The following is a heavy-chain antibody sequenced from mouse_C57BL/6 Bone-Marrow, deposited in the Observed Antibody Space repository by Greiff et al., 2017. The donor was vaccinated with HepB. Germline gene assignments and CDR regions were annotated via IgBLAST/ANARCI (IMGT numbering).Heavy chain of an antibody. Sequence: VQLQQSGPVLVKPGASVKMSCKASGYTFTDYYMNWVKQSHGKSLEWIGVINPYNGGTSYNQKIKGKGTLTVDKSSSTAYMELNSLTSEDSAVYYCALAYYSNPYYFDYWGQGTTLTVSS. CDR3: ALAYYSNPYYFDY. CDR1: GYTFTDYY. CDR2: INPYNGGT. V-gene: IGHV1-19*01. J-gene: IGHJ2*01. D-gene: IGHD2-5*01.